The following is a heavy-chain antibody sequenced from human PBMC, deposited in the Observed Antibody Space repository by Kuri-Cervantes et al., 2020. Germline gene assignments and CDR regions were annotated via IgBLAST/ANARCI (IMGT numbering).Heavy chain of an antibody. Sequence: ESLKISCAVYGGSFSGYYWSWIRQPPGKGLEWIGEINHSGSTNYNPSLKSRVTISVDTSKNQFSLKLSSVTAADTAVYYCARVSVAAALDYWGQGTLVTVSS. CDR2: INHSGST. CDR1: GGSFSGYY. J-gene: IGHJ4*02. V-gene: IGHV4-34*01. CDR3: ARVSVAAALDY. D-gene: IGHD6-13*01.